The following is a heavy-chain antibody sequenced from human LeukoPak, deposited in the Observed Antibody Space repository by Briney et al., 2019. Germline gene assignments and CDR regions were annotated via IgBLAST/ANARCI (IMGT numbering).Heavy chain of an antibody. CDR3: ARGSGGRGAYYYYGMDV. D-gene: IGHD2-15*01. V-gene: IGHV3-30*04. J-gene: IGHJ6*04. CDR2: ISYDGSNK. Sequence: GRSLRLSCAASGFTFSSYAMHWVRQAPGKGLEWVAVISYDGSNKYYADSVKGRFTISRDNSKNTLCLQMNSLRAEDTAVYYCARGSGGRGAYYYYGMDVWGKGTTVTVSS. CDR1: GFTFSSYA.